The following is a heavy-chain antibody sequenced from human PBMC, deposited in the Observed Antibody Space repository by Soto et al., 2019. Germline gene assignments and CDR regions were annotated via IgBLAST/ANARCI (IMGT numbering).Heavy chain of an antibody. Sequence: SETLSLTCTVSGGSISSGGYYWRWIRQHPGKGLEWIGYIYYSGSTYYNPSLKSRVTISVDTSKNQFSLKLSSVTAADTAVYYCARVALLYYGMDVWGQGTTVTVSS. D-gene: IGHD1-26*01. CDR2: IYYSGST. J-gene: IGHJ6*02. CDR1: GGSISSGGYY. CDR3: ARVALLYYGMDV. V-gene: IGHV4-31*03.